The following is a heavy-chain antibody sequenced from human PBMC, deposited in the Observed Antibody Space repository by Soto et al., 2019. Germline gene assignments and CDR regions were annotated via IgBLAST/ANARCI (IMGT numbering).Heavy chain of an antibody. J-gene: IGHJ3*02. V-gene: IGHV4-39*02. D-gene: IGHD5-12*01. CDR1: GGSIITSNYH. Sequence: QLQLQESGPGLVQPSETLSLICGVSGGSIITSNYHWAWIRRPPGKGLEWIGTIYYSGNTHYSPSLRSRVTISLDMSKNQFSLRLNSMTAADAGEYYCARVYFDPRNSGSSCHCAFETWGQGTTVTVSS. CDR3: ARVYFDPRNSGSSCHCAFET. CDR2: IYYSGNT.